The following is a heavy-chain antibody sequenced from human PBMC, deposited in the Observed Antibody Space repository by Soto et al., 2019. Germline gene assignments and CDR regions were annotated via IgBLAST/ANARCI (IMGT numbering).Heavy chain of an antibody. J-gene: IGHJ4*02. Sequence: PSETLSLTCTVSGGSISSSSYYWGWIRQPPGKGLEWIGSIYYSGSTYYNPSLKSRVTISVDTSKNQFSLKLSSVTAADTAVYYCARQDGDSSGPHPPSDYWGQGTLVTVSS. CDR1: GGSISSSSYY. V-gene: IGHV4-39*01. CDR3: ARQDGDSSGPHPPSDY. CDR2: IYYSGST. D-gene: IGHD3-22*01.